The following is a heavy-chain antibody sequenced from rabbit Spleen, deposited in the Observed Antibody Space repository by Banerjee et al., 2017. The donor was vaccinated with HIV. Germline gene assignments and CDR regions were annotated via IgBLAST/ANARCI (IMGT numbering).Heavy chain of an antibody. D-gene: IGHD1-1*01. CDR3: ARDLTGVIGWNFGW. CDR1: GLDFSSSYY. Sequence: QEQLVEYGGDLVQPEGSLALTCKASGLDFSSSYYMCWVRQAPGKGPEWIGCIYTGSGTSHYASWVNGRFTISRSTSLNTVTLQLNSLTAADTATYFCARDLTGVIGWNFGWWGPGTLVTVS. J-gene: IGHJ4*01. CDR2: IYTGSGTS. V-gene: IGHV1S47*01.